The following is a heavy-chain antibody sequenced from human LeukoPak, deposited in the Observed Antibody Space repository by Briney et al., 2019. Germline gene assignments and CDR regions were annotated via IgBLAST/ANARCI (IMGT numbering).Heavy chain of an antibody. CDR1: GYTFTSYY. CDR3: ARFSAVAGRNDAFDI. J-gene: IGHJ3*02. CDR2: INPSGGST. Sequence: ASVKVSCKASGYTFTSYYMHWVRQAPGQGLEWMGIINPSGGSTSYAQKFQGRVTMTRDMSTSTVYMELSSLRSEDTAVYYCARFSAVAGRNDAFDIWGQGTMVTVSS. D-gene: IGHD6-19*01. V-gene: IGHV1-46*01.